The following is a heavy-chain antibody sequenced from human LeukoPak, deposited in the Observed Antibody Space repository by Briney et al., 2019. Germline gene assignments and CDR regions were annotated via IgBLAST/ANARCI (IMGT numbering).Heavy chain of an antibody. CDR2: IYYSGST. D-gene: IGHD3-10*01. V-gene: IGHV4-39*01. J-gene: IGHJ3*02. CDR3: ARIARITMVRGVMGAFDI. CDR1: GGSISSSSYY. Sequence: PPETLSLTCTVSGGSISSSSYYWGWIRQPPGKGLEWIGSIYYSGSTYYNPSLKSRVTISVDTSKTQFSLKLSSVTAADTAVYYCARIARITMVRGVMGAFDIWGQGTMVTVSS.